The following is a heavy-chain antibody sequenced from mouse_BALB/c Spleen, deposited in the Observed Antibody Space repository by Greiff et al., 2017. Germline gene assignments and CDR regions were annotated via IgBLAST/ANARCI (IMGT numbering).Heavy chain of an antibody. D-gene: IGHD4-1*01. Sequence: EVKVVESGGDLVKPGGSLKLSCAASGFTFSSYGMSWVRQTPDKRLEWVATISSGGSYTYYPDSVKGRFTISRDNAKNTLYLQMSSLKSEDTAMYYCARQITGYYFDYWGQGTTLTVSS. CDR3: ARQITGYYFDY. CDR2: ISSGGSYT. J-gene: IGHJ2*01. CDR1: GFTFSSYG. V-gene: IGHV5-6*01.